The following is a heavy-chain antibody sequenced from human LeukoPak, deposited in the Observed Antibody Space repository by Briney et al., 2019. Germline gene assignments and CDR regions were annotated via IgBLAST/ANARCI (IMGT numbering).Heavy chain of an antibody. J-gene: IGHJ4*02. CDR1: GFTFSNYF. CDR3: AKRRDGGHKSLEY. V-gene: IGHV3-30*18. D-gene: IGHD3-16*01. Sequence: GGSLRLSCAVSGFTFSNYFFNWVRQAPGKGLEWVATITYDGSSEYYADSVKDRFTVSRDNSKNTLYLQMSSLKTEDTAVYYCAKRRDGGHKSLEYWGQGTLVIVSS. CDR2: ITYDGSSE.